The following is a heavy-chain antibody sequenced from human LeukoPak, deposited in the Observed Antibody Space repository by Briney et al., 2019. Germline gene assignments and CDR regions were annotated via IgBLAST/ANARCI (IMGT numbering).Heavy chain of an antibody. D-gene: IGHD6-19*01. J-gene: IGHJ4*02. CDR1: GFTFSDYY. Sequence: GGSLRLSCAASGFTFSDYYMSWIRQAPGKGLEWVSYISSSSYTNYADSVKGRFTISRDNAKNSLYLQMNSLRAEDTAVYYCARVGSSGWRYFDYWGQGTLVTVSS. CDR2: ISSSSYT. V-gene: IGHV3-11*06. CDR3: ARVGSSGWRYFDY.